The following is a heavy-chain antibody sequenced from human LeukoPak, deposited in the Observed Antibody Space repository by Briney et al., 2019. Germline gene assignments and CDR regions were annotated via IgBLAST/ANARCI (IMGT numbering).Heavy chain of an antibody. D-gene: IGHD5-18*01. CDR2: ITPILGLI. Sequence: ASVNASCKASGGTFRNAAINWVRQAPGQGLEWMGRITPILGLINYAQKFQGRVTITAHKSTSTGYMEVTGLRSDDTAIYYCARGLGSRTGYNGDSLYLWGQDNVVRVSS. V-gene: IGHV1-69*04. CDR3: ARGLGSRTGYNGDSLYL. CDR1: GGTFRNAA. J-gene: IGHJ1*01.